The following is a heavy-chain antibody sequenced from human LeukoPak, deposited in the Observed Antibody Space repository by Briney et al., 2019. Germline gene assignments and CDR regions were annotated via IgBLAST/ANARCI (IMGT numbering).Heavy chain of an antibody. J-gene: IGHJ4*02. CDR2: ISGSGGST. V-gene: IGHV3-23*01. Sequence: GGSLRLPCAASGFTFSSYAMSWVRQAPGKGLEWVSAISGSGGSTYYADSVKGRFTISRDNSKNTLYLQMNSLRAEDTAVYYCAKDEVVPLYYLDYWGQGTLVTVSS. CDR3: AKDEVVPLYYLDY. CDR1: GFTFSSYA.